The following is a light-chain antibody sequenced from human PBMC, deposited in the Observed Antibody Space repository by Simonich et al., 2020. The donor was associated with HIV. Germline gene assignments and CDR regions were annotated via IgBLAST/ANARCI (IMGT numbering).Light chain of an antibody. CDR1: SSDVGGYNY. CDR3: SSYKSSSTWV. Sequence: QSALTQPASVSGSPGQSITISCTGTSSDVGGYNYVSWYQQHPGKAPKLMFYDVSNRPSGVSNRFSGSKSGNTASLTISGLQAEDEADYYCSSYKSSSTWVFGGGTKLTVL. CDR2: DVS. J-gene: IGLJ3*02. V-gene: IGLV2-14*03.